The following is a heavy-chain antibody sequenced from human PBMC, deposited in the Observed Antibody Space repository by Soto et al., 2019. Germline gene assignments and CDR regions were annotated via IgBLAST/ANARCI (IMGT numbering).Heavy chain of an antibody. CDR1: GFTFSNYA. V-gene: IGHV3-23*01. Sequence: EVQLLESGGGLVQTGGSLRLSCAASGFTFSNYAMSWVRQAPGKGLEWVSVNSGSGDVTYYADSVKGRFTISRDNSNSALYVQMNSLTGEDTAVYYCARTRSAWSDFHYYSLDVWGQGTTVTVSS. CDR2: NSGSGDVT. CDR3: ARTRSAWSDFHYYSLDV. D-gene: IGHD1-26*01. J-gene: IGHJ6*02.